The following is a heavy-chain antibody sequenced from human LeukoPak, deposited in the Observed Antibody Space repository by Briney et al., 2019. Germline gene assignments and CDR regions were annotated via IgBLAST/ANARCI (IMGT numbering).Heavy chain of an antibody. V-gene: IGHV4-59*01. CDR3: ARDNWNYGSSMDV. Sequence: SETLSLTCTVSGGSISSYYWSWIRQPPGKGLEWIGYIYYSGSTNYNPSLKSRVTISVDTSKNQFSLKLSSVTAADAAVYYCARDNWNYGSSMDVWGQGTTVTVSS. CDR1: GGSISSYY. D-gene: IGHD1-7*01. J-gene: IGHJ6*02. CDR2: IYYSGST.